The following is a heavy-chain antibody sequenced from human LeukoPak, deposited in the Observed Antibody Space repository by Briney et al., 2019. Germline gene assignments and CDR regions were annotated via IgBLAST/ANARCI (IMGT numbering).Heavy chain of an antibody. V-gene: IGHV4-61*05. Sequence: SETLSLTCTVSDGSISSSSYYWGWIRQPPGKGLEWIGYIYYSGSTNYNPSLKSRVTISVDTSKNQFSLKLSSVTAADTAVYYCASADYGGQTAFDIWGQGTMVPVSS. CDR2: IYYSGST. CDR3: ASADYGGQTAFDI. CDR1: DGSISSSSYY. D-gene: IGHD4-17*01. J-gene: IGHJ3*02.